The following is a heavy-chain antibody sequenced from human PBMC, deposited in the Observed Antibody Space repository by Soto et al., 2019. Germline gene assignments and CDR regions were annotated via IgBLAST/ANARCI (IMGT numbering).Heavy chain of an antibody. CDR3: AHIRDTYGAFDY. CDR2: IYWDDDK. J-gene: IGHJ4*02. CDR1: GFSLSTSGVG. Sequence: QITLKESGPTLVKPTQTLTLTCTFSGFSLSTSGVGVGWIRQPPGKALEWLALIYWDDDKRYSPSLKSRLAITQDTSIHQVVLTMTNMVPVDTATYYCAHIRDTYGAFDYWGQGTLVTVSS. D-gene: IGHD5-18*01. V-gene: IGHV2-5*02.